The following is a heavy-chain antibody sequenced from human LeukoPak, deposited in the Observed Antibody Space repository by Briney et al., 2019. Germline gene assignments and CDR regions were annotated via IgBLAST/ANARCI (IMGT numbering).Heavy chain of an antibody. Sequence: GASVKVSCKASGYTFTSCDINWVLQATGQGLEWMGWMNPNSGNTGYAQKFQGRVTITRNTSISTAYMELSSLRSEDTAVYYCARGLSGFGAVAGIWFDPWGQGTLVTVSS. CDR3: ARGLSGFGAVAGIWFDP. CDR1: GYTFTSCD. J-gene: IGHJ5*02. CDR2: MNPNSGNT. V-gene: IGHV1-8*03. D-gene: IGHD6-19*01.